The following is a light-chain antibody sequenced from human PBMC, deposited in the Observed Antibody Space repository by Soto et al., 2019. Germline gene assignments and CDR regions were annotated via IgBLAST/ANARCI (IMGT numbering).Light chain of an antibody. CDR3: QQSYNSPYT. J-gene: IGKJ2*01. V-gene: IGKV1-39*01. CDR2: AAS. Sequence: DIQMTQSPSSLSASVGDRVTLTCRASQSIIRYLNWYQQKPGKAPNLLIYAASILQTGVPSRFSGSGSGTDFTLTISSLQPEDFATYYCQQSYNSPYTFGQGTRLDIK. CDR1: QSIIRY.